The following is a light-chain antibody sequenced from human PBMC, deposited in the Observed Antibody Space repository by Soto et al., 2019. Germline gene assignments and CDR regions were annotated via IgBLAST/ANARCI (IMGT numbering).Light chain of an antibody. CDR2: DAS. V-gene: IGKV3-11*01. CDR1: QSVGTY. Sequence: EIVLTQSTATLSLSPGERATLSCRTSQSVGTYLAWYQHNPGQAPRLLIYDASNRATGIPARFSGSGSGTDFTLTISSPEPEDFAVYYCQQRYNWPNTFGQGTKLEIK. J-gene: IGKJ2*01. CDR3: QQRYNWPNT.